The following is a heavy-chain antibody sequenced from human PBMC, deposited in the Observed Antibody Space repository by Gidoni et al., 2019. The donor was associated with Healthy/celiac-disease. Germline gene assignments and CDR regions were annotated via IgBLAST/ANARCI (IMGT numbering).Heavy chain of an antibody. V-gene: IGHV1-3*01. CDR1: GYTFTSYA. D-gene: IGHD2-2*01. CDR2: INAGNGNT. J-gene: IGHJ5*02. Sequence: QVQLVQSGAEVKKPGASVKVSCKASGYTFTSYAMHWVRQAPGQRLEWMGWINAGNGNTKYSQKFQGRVTITRDTSASTAYMELSSLRSEDTAVYYCASGEGCSSTSCYVVGWFDPWGQGTLVTVSS. CDR3: ASGEGCSSTSCYVVGWFDP.